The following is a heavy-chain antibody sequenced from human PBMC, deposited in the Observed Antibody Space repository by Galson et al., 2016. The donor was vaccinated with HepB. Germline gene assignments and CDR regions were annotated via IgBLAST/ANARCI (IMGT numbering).Heavy chain of an antibody. Sequence: SLRLSCAASGFIISANYMSWVRQAPGKGLEWVSLIYSGGSTYYADSVKGRFTISRDNSNNTLYLQMNSLRAEDTAVYYCARDRRGYTYGQGGMDVWGQGTPVTVSS. CDR1: GFIISANY. J-gene: IGHJ6*02. CDR2: IYSGGST. CDR3: ARDRRGYTYGQGGMDV. D-gene: IGHD5-18*01. V-gene: IGHV3-53*01.